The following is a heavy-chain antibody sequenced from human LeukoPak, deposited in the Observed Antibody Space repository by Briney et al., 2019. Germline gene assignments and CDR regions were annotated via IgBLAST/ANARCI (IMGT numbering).Heavy chain of an antibody. CDR3: ARRAPVRRGFWSGERTLYYFDY. D-gene: IGHD3-3*01. Sequence: GASVKVSCKASGYTFTGYYMHWVRQAPGQGLEWMGWINPNSGGTNYAQKFQGRVTMTRDTSISTAYMELSRLRSDDTAVYYCARRAPVRRGFWSGERTLYYFDYWGQGTLVTVSS. V-gene: IGHV1-2*02. CDR1: GYTFTGYY. CDR2: INPNSGGT. J-gene: IGHJ4*02.